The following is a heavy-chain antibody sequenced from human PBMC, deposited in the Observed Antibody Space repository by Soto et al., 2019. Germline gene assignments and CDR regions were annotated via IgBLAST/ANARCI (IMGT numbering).Heavy chain of an antibody. CDR1: GGSISSYY. CDR2: IYYSGST. Sequence: SETLSLTCTVSGGSISSYYWSWIRQPPGKGLEWIGYIYYSGSTYYNPSLKSRVTISVDTSKNQFSLKLSSVTAADTAVYYCARDCSSTSCYRPFDPWGQGTLVTVSS. J-gene: IGHJ5*02. V-gene: IGHV4-59*12. D-gene: IGHD2-2*01. CDR3: ARDCSSTSCYRPFDP.